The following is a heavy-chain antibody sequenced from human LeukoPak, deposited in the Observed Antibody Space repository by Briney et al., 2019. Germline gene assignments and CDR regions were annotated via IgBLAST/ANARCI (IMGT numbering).Heavy chain of an antibody. D-gene: IGHD2-21*01. Sequence: GGSLRLSCAAPGFTFSSYAMSWVRQAPGRGLGWVSGISGSGDSTYYADSVKGQFTISTDNSENTLYLQMTSLRVEDTAVYHCARISTRWGLRGGMDVWGQGTTVTVSS. J-gene: IGHJ6*02. CDR2: ISGSGDST. CDR3: ARISTRWGLRGGMDV. V-gene: IGHV3-23*01. CDR1: GFTFSSYA.